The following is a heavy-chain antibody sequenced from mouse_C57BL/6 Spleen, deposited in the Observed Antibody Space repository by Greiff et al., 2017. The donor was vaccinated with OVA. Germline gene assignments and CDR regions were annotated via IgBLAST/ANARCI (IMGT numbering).Heavy chain of an antibody. CDR2: ISSGSSTI. CDR1: GFTFSDYG. D-gene: IGHD1-1*02. V-gene: IGHV5-17*01. Sequence: EVQLVESGGGLVKPGGSLKLSCAASGFTFSDYGMHWVRQAPEKGLEWVAYISSGSSTIYYADTVKGRFTISRDNAKNTLFLQMTSLRSEDTAMSYCARGGGTYYYAMDYWGQGASVTVAS. CDR3: ARGGGTYYYAMDY. J-gene: IGHJ4*01.